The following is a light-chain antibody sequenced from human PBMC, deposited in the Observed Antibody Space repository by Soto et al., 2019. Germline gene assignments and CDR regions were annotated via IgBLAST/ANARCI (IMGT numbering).Light chain of an antibody. CDR3: QQYHNWPPA. J-gene: IGKJ2*01. CDR1: QSISSSY. Sequence: EVVLTQSPGTLSLSPGERATLSCKASQSISSSYLAWYQQKPGQAPRLLIYGASTRATGIPDKLSGSGSGTDFTLTIKILESEDFAIYYCQQYHNWPPAFGQGTKLE. CDR2: GAS. V-gene: IGKV3-20*01.